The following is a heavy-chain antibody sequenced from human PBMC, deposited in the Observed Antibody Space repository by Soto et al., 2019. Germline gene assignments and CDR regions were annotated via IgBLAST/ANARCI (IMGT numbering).Heavy chain of an antibody. J-gene: IGHJ6*02. Sequence: GGSLRLSCAASGFTFSSYGMHWVRQAPGKGLEWVAVISYDGSNKYYADSLKGRFTVSRDNSKNTLYLQMSSLRAEDTAVYYCVKDGSSGWPYYYGMDVWGQGTTVTVSS. CDR3: VKDGSSGWPYYYGMDV. CDR2: ISYDGSNK. D-gene: IGHD6-19*01. V-gene: IGHV3-30*18. CDR1: GFTFSSYG.